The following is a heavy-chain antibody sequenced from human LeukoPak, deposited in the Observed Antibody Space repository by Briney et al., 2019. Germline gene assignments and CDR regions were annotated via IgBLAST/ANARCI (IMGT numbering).Heavy chain of an antibody. CDR1: GLTLSSYG. J-gene: IGHJ4*02. V-gene: IGHV3-30*03. CDR3: ARHPRGYSYGYVDY. CDR2: ISSDGSNK. Sequence: PGMSLRLSCAASGLTLSSYGFHWVRQAPGKGLEWVAVISSDGSNKYYADSVKGRFTISIDNSKNTLYLQMNSLRAEDTALYYCARHPRGYSYGYVDYWGQGTLVTVSS. D-gene: IGHD5-18*01.